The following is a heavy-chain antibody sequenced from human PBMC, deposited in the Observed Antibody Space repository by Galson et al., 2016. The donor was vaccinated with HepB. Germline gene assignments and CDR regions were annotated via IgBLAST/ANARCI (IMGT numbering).Heavy chain of an antibody. Sequence: SLRLSCAASGFTFNKAWMSWVRQAPGKGLQFVARVKSEIDGAMTDYAPPVKGRFTISRDDSTRTVYLQMNTLKTEDTAVYYCGVGPTFSPAETGGVDHWGQGTLVTVSS. CDR3: GVGPTFSPAETGGVDH. J-gene: IGHJ4*02. CDR2: VKSEIDGAMT. V-gene: IGHV3-15*01. D-gene: IGHD3-3*01. CDR1: GFTFNKAW.